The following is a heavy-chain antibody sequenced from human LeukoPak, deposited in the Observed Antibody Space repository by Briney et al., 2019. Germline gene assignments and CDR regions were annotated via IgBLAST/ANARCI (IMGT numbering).Heavy chain of an antibody. V-gene: IGHV1-24*01. D-gene: IGHD2-2*01. CDR1: GYTLTELS. Sequence: RASVKVSCKVSGYTLTELSMHWVRQAPGKGLEWMGGFDPEDGETIYAQKFQGRVTMTEDTSTDTAYMELSSLRSEDTAVYYCATSPHIVVVPAAIDSGYWGQGTLVTVSS. CDR2: FDPEDGET. CDR3: ATSPHIVVVPAAIDSGY. J-gene: IGHJ4*02.